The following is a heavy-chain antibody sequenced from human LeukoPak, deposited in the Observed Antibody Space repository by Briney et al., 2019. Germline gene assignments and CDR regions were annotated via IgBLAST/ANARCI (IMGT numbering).Heavy chain of an antibody. D-gene: IGHD3-10*01. V-gene: IGHV3-48*04. CDR1: GFTFSSYN. Sequence: GGSLRLSCAASGFTFSSYNMNWVRQAPGKGLEWVSYISSSSSTIYYADSVKGRFTISRDNAKNSLYLQMNSLRAGDTAVYYCARDYGSTGYWGQGTLVTVSS. CDR2: ISSSSSTI. CDR3: ARDYGSTGY. J-gene: IGHJ4*02.